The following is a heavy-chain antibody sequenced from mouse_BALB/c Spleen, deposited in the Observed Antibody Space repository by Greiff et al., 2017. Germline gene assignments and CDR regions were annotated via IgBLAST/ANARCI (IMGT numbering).Heavy chain of an antibody. CDR2: ISYDGSN. CDR3: ARDLLFDY. Sequence: VQLKESGPGLVKPSQSLSLTCSVTGYSITSGYYWNWIRQFPGNKLEWMGYISYDGSNNYNPSLKNRISITRDTSKNQFFLKLNSVTTEDTATYYCARDLLFDYWGQGTTLTVSS. CDR1: GYSITSGYY. V-gene: IGHV3-6*02. J-gene: IGHJ2*01.